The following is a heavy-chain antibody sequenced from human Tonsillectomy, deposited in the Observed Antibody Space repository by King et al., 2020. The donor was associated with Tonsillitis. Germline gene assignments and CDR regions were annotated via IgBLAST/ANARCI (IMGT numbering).Heavy chain of an antibody. V-gene: IGHV4-38-2*02. CDR3: ARDGGYSSSWYFPHYYYYGMDG. Sequence: QLQESGPGLVKPSETLSLTCTVSGYSISSGYYWGWIRQPPGKGLEWIGSIYHSGSTYYNPSLKSRVTITVDTSKNKFSLKLSPVTAADTAVYSCARDGGYSSSWYFPHYYYYGMDGWGQGTTVTVSS. D-gene: IGHD6-13*01. J-gene: IGHJ6*02. CDR1: GYSISSGYY. CDR2: IYHSGST.